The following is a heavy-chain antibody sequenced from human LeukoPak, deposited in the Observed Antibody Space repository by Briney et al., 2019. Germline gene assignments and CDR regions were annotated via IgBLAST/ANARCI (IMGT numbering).Heavy chain of an antibody. Sequence: GGSLRLSCAASGFTFSTYTINWVRRAPGKGLEWVSSISSSGSTIYYADSVKGRFTISRDNAKNSLYLQMNSLRAEDTAVYYCAELGITMIGGVWGKGTTVTISS. D-gene: IGHD3-10*02. CDR3: AELGITMIGGV. CDR2: ISSSGSTI. J-gene: IGHJ6*04. V-gene: IGHV3-48*04. CDR1: GFTFSTYT.